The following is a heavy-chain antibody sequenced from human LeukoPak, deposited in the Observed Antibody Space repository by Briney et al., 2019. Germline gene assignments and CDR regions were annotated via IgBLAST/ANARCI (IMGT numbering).Heavy chain of an antibody. Sequence: ETLSLTCTVSGGSISSSSYYWGWIRQPPGKGLEWVSGISGSGDSTYYADSVKGRFTISRDNSWNTLFLQMNSLRDEDTAVYYCAKDRSDNKTWYAGSHWGQGTLVTVSS. J-gene: IGHJ4*02. CDR3: AKDRSDNKTWYAGSH. CDR1: GGSISSSSYY. V-gene: IGHV3-23*01. D-gene: IGHD2-8*01. CDR2: ISGSGDST.